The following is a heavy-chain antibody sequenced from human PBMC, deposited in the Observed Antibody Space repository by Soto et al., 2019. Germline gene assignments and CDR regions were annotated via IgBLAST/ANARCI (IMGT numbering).Heavy chain of an antibody. D-gene: IGHD3-10*01. CDR1: GFTFSSYW. CDR2: INQDGSEK. J-gene: IGHJ4*02. Sequence: EVQLVESGGGLVQPGGSLRLSCAASGFTFSSYWMSWVRQAPGKGLEWVANINQDGSEKYYVDSVKGRFTISRDNAKNSLYLQMNSLRAEDTALYYCARVRRYYGSGMCLDYWGQGTLVTVSS. V-gene: IGHV3-7*01. CDR3: ARVRRYYGSGMCLDY.